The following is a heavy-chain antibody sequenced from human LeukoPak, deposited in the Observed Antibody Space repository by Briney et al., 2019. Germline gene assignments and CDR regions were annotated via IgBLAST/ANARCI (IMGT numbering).Heavy chain of an antibody. Sequence: GGSLRLSCAASGFTFRSYAMSWVRQAPGKGLQWLSGISASGDVTFHADRVKGRFAISRDNSKNTLYLQMTGLRAGDTAEYYCAKSLFTSATGTGRAFHIWGQGTMATVSS. CDR1: GFTFRSYA. J-gene: IGHJ3*02. CDR3: AKSLFTSATGTGRAFHI. V-gene: IGHV3-23*01. D-gene: IGHD1-1*01. CDR2: ISASGDVT.